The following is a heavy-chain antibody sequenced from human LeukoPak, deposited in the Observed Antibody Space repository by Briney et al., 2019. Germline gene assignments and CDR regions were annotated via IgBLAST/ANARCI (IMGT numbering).Heavy chain of an antibody. D-gene: IGHD1-26*01. CDR2: INHSGST. CDR3: ARVGFDY. CDR1: GGSFSGYY. Sequence: SETLSLTCAVYGGSFSGYYWSWTRQPPGKGLEWIGEINHSGSTNYNPSLKSRVTISVDTSKNQFSLKLSSVTAADTAVYYCARVGFDYWGQGTLVTVSS. J-gene: IGHJ4*02. V-gene: IGHV4-34*01.